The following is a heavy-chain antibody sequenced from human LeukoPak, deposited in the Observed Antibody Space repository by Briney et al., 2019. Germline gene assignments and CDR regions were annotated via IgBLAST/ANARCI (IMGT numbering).Heavy chain of an antibody. J-gene: IGHJ4*02. CDR1: GGSISSYY. Sequence: SETLSLTCTVSGGSISSYYWSWIRQPPGKGLEWIGYVYYTGSTNYNPSLKSRVTMFEDKSKNQFSLRLYSVTVADTAVYYCARHFAYSSSSYFDYWGRGSLVTVSS. D-gene: IGHD6-6*01. CDR3: ARHFAYSSSSYFDY. CDR2: VYYTGST. V-gene: IGHV4-59*08.